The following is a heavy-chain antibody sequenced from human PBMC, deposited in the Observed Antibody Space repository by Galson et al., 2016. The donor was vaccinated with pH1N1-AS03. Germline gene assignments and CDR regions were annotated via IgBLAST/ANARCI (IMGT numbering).Heavy chain of an antibody. CDR1: GYAFTDYY. V-gene: IGHV1-2*02. J-gene: IGHJ3*01. Sequence: SVKVSCKASGYAFTDYYMHLLRQAPGQGLEWVAWINTDSGGTDYAQKFQGRVTMTRDASISTTYMELSSLRSDDTAVYYCVRGSPHSSSTNYAFEFWGRGTMVTVSS. D-gene: IGHD6-13*01. CDR3: VRGSPHSSSTNYAFEF. CDR2: INTDSGGT.